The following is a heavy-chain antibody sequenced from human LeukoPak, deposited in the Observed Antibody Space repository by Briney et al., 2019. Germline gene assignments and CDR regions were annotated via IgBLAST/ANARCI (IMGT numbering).Heavy chain of an antibody. D-gene: IGHD2-2*02. V-gene: IGHV3-21*01. CDR1: GFTFSSYS. CDR3: ARDTGYCSSTSCYTRFDP. J-gene: IGHJ5*02. CDR2: ISCSSSYI. Sequence: GESLRLSCAASGFTFSSYSMKWVRQAPGKGLEWVSSISCSSSYIYYADSVKGRFTISRDNAKNSLYLQMNSLRAEDTAVYYCARDTGYCSSTSCYTRFDPWGQGTLVTVSS.